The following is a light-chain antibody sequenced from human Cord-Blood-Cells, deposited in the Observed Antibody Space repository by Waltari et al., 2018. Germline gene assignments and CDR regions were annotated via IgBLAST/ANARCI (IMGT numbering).Light chain of an antibody. Sequence: SYELTQPLSVSVALGQTARITCGGNNIGSKNVHWYQQKPGQAPVLVIYRDSNRPSVIPELFSGSNAGNTATLTISRAQAGDEADYYCQVWDSSTVVFGGGTKLTVL. V-gene: IGLV3-9*01. CDR3: QVWDSSTVV. CDR2: RDS. CDR1: NIGSKN. J-gene: IGLJ2*01.